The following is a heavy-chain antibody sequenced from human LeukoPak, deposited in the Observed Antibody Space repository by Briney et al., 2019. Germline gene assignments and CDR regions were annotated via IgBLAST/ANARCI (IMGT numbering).Heavy chain of an antibody. CDR2: ISSSGSTI. D-gene: IGHD2-8*01. CDR3: AKDRFRMSEGWFDP. CDR1: GFTFSCYE. Sequence: PGGSLRLSCAASGFTFSCYEMNWVRQAPGKGLEWVSYISSSGSTIYYADSVKGRFTISRDNAKNSLYLQMNSLRAEDTAVYYCAKDRFRMSEGWFDPWGQGTLVTVSS. J-gene: IGHJ5*02. V-gene: IGHV3-48*03.